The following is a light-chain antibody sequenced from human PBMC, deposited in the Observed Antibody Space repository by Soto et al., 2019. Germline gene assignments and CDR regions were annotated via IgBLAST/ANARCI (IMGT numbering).Light chain of an antibody. CDR3: QTWATGIQV. J-gene: IGLJ2*01. Sequence: QPVRTQSPSASASLGASVKGTCTLSSGHSSYAIAWHQQQPEKGPRYLMNLNSDGSHSKGDGIPDRFSGSSSGAERYLTISSLQSEDEADYYCQTWATGIQVFGGGTQLTVL. CDR1: SGHSSYA. V-gene: IGLV4-69*01. CDR2: LNSDGSH.